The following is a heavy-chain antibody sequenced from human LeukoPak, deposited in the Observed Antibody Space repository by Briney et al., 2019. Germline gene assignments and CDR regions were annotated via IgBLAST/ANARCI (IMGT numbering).Heavy chain of an antibody. CDR1: GFTFSNYE. Sequence: GGSLRLSRAASGFTFSNYEMNWVRQAPGKGLEWVSRISSSGSTINYADSVKGRFTISRDNAKKSLHLQMNSLRVEDTAVYYCATRRGYYWGQGTLVTVSS. CDR2: ISSSGSTI. V-gene: IGHV3-48*03. CDR3: ATRRGYY. J-gene: IGHJ4*02.